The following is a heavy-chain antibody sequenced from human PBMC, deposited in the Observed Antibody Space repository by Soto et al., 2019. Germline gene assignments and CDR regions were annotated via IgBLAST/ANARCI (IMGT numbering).Heavy chain of an antibody. CDR1: GGTFSSYA. J-gene: IGHJ5*02. Sequence: ASVKVSCKASGGTFSSYAISWKRQAPGQGLEWLGGIIPIFGTANYAQKFQGRGTITADESTSTAYMELSSLRSEDTAVYYCARSSGGITPYNWFDPWGQGTLVTVSS. D-gene: IGHD3-16*01. CDR3: ARSSGGITPYNWFDP. V-gene: IGHV1-69*13. CDR2: IIPIFGTA.